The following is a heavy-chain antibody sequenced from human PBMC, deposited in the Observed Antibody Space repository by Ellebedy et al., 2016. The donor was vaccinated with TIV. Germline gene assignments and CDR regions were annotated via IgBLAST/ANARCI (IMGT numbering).Heavy chain of an antibody. CDR3: ARPLGYSYGLGGDAFDI. D-gene: IGHD5-18*01. Sequence: MPSETLSLTCTVSGGSISSSSYYWGWIRQPPGKGLEWIGSIYYSGSTYYNPSLKSRVTISVDTSKNQFSLKLSSVTAADTAVYYCARPLGYSYGLGGDAFDIWGQGTMVTVSS. V-gene: IGHV4-39*01. CDR2: IYYSGST. J-gene: IGHJ3*02. CDR1: GGSISSSSYY.